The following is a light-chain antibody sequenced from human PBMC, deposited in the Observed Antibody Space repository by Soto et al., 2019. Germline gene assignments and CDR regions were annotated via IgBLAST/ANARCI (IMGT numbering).Light chain of an antibody. CDR1: YSNIGSNF. V-gene: IGLV1-51*01. CDR2: DNS. J-gene: IGLJ2*01. Sequence: QSVLTQSSSVSAAAGQKVSISCSGSYSNIGSNFVSWYQHFPGSAPKLVIYDNSQRPSGIPDRFSGSKSCSSATLGITGLPTGDEADYYCGTWDSSLSVVVFGGGTKLTVL. CDR3: GTWDSSLSVVV.